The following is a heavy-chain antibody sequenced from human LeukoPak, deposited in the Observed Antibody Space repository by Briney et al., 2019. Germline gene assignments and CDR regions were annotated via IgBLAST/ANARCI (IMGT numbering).Heavy chain of an antibody. CDR1: GFTFSNYA. Sequence: GGSLRLSCAASGFTFSNYAMSWVRQAPGKRLEWVSAISGGGGTTYYADSVKGRFTISRDNSKNTLYLQMNSLRAEDTAMYYCARDGWFGDYNWFDPWGQGTLVTVSS. CDR3: ARDGWFGDYNWFDP. J-gene: IGHJ5*02. V-gene: IGHV3-23*01. CDR2: ISGGGGTT. D-gene: IGHD3-10*01.